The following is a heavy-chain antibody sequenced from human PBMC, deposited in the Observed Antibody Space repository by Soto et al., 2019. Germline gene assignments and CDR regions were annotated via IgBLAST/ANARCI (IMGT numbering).Heavy chain of an antibody. V-gene: IGHV1-2*02. D-gene: IGHD6-19*01. CDR3: ARNTVAGTNDWFDP. J-gene: IGHJ5*02. CDR1: GYTFTGYY. Sequence: ASVKVSCKASGYTFTGYYIHWVRQAPGQGLEWMGWINPNSGGTNYAQKFQGRVTMTRDTSISTAYMELSRLRSDDTAVYYCARNTVAGTNDWFDPWGQGTLVTVYS. CDR2: INPNSGGT.